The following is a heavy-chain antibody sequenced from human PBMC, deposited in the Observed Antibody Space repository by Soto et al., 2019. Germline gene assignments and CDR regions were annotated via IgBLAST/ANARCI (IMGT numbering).Heavy chain of an antibody. CDR2: TYYRSKWYN. CDR1: GDSVSSNSAA. Sequence: PSQTLSLTCAISGDSVSSNSAAWNWIRQSPSRGLEWLGRTYYRSKWYNDYAVSVKSRITINPDTSKNQFSLQLNSVTPEDTAVYYCARNGATYGSGSYSPDYYYYGMDVWGQGTTVTVSS. CDR3: ARNGATYGSGSYSPDYYYYGMDV. J-gene: IGHJ6*02. V-gene: IGHV6-1*01. D-gene: IGHD3-10*01.